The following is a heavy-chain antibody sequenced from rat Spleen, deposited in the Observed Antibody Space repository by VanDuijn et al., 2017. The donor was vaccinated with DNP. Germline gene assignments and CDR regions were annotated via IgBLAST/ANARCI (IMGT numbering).Heavy chain of an antibody. D-gene: IGHD1-3*01. CDR1: GFTFSDYG. J-gene: IGHJ2*01. V-gene: IGHV5-20*01. CDR3: TTLNSGTYDS. Sequence: EARLVGSGAGLVQPGRSLKLSCAASGFTFSDYGFHWFRQPPTKGLEWVASISYDGGNTYYRDSVKGRFTISRDNAKSSLYRHMDSLRSVDTATYYCTTLNSGTYDSWGQGVMVTVSS. CDR2: ISYDGGNT.